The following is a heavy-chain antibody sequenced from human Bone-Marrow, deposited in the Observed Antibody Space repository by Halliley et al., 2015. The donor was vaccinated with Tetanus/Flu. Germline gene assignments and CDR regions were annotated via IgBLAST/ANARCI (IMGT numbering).Heavy chain of an antibody. CDR1: GYPFSTYG. J-gene: IGHJ4*02. CDR2: ISGHNGNT. CDR3: ARDFQGDYSDF. Sequence: QLVQSGAEVKKPGASVKVTCKASGYPFSTYGISWVRQAPGHGLEWLGWISGHNGNTKNAQNIQDRVTMTTDTSTTTAYMELRSLRSDDAAVYYCARDFQGDYSDFWGQGTRVTVSS. V-gene: IGHV1-18*04.